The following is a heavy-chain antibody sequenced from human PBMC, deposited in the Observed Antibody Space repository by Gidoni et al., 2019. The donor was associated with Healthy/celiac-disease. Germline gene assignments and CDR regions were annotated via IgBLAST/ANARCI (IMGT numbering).Heavy chain of an antibody. Sequence: EVQLVESGGGLVTPGGSLRLACAASVLPFSSYSMDWVRQASGNGLECVSSISSSSIYIYYADSLKGRFTISRDNAKNSLYLQMNSLRAEDTAVYYCAREYYGIDAFDIWGQGTMVTVSS. CDR3: AREYYGIDAFDI. CDR1: VLPFSSYS. J-gene: IGHJ3*02. D-gene: IGHD4-17*01. V-gene: IGHV3-21*01. CDR2: ISSSSIYI.